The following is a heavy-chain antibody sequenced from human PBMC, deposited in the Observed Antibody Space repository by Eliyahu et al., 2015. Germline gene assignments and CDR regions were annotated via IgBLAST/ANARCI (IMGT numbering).Heavy chain of an antibody. CDR2: IIPILGIA. CDR3: ARGGIFEENYFDY. CDR1: XXTXSSXT. D-gene: IGHD3-3*01. V-gene: IGHV1-69*02. Sequence: QVQLVQSGAEVKKPGSSVKVSCKASXXTXSSXTISWVXQAPGQGLEXMGRIIPILGIANYAQKFQGRVTITADKSTSTAYMELSSLRSEDTAVYYCARGGIFEENYFDYWGQGTLVTVSS. J-gene: IGHJ4*02.